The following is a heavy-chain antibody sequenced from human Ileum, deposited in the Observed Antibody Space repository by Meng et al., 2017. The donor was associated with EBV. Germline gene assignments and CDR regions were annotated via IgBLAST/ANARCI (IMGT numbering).Heavy chain of an antibody. J-gene: IGHJ4*02. V-gene: IGHV4-61*01. Sequence: QVKLKEPGPGMVKPSGTLSLTCTVSGGSVSSAHSFWTWIRQPPGKGLEWIGYMSYSGSTNYSPPLESRVTISVDTSKNQFSLKLSSVTAADTAVYYCAGDPHSGSPHWGQGTLVTVSS. CDR2: MSYSGST. CDR1: GGSVSSAHSF. CDR3: AGDPHSGSPH. D-gene: IGHD1-26*01.